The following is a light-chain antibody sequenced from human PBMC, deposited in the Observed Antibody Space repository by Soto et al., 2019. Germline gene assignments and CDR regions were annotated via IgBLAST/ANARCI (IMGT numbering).Light chain of an antibody. CDR2: EVN. V-gene: IGLV2-14*01. CDR1: SSDIGDYNY. J-gene: IGLJ2*01. Sequence: QSALTQPASVSGSPGQSITISCTGTSSDIGDYNYVSWYQQHPGKAPKLMIYEVNNRPSGVSNRFSGSKSGNTASLTISGLQAEDEADYYCSSYKRGNMLVFGGGTQLTVL. CDR3: SSYKRGNMLV.